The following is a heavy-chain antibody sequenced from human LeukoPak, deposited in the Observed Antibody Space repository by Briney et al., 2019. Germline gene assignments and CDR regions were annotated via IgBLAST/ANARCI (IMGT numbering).Heavy chain of an antibody. CDR1: GITFGNNW. J-gene: IGHJ5*02. CDR2: INSDGGGA. Sequence: HPGGSLRLSCAASGITFGNNWMHWVRQGPGKGLVWISRINSDGGGAIYADSVKGRFTVSRDNAKNTPYLQMNSLRAEDTAVYYCARDVPHNWFDTWGQGTLVTVSS. CDR3: ARDVPHNWFDT. V-gene: IGHV3-74*01.